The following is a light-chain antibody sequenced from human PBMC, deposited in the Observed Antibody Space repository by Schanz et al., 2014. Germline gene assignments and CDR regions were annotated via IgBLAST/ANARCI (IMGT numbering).Light chain of an antibody. V-gene: IGLV2-14*03. CDR3: GSYTTSDTWV. Sequence: QSALTQPASVSGSPGQSITVSCTGTTDVDYGNFVSWYQQHPGKAPKLIIYDVHHRPSGVSNRFSGSKTGDTASLTISGLQAEDEAVYYCGSYTTSDTWVFGGGTKLTVL. CDR1: TDVDYGNF. CDR2: DVH. J-gene: IGLJ3*02.